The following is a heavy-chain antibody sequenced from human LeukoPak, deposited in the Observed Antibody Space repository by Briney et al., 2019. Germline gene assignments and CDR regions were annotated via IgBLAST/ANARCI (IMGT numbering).Heavy chain of an antibody. CDR2: ILYDGTNK. J-gene: IGHJ4*02. V-gene: IGHV3-30*02. CDR1: GFTFSSFG. D-gene: IGHD1-14*01. CDR3: TKDLRYDCAYNHSIMDEHDY. Sequence: GGSLRLSCAASGFTFSSFGMHWVRQAPGQGLEWVAFILYDGTNKYYADSVKGRFTISRDNSKNTLPLQMNSLRVEDTALYYCTKDLRYDCAYNHSIMDEHDYWGQGTLVTVCS.